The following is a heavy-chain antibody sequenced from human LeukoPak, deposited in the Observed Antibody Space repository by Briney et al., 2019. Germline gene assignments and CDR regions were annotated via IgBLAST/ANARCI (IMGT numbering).Heavy chain of an antibody. J-gene: IGHJ3*02. V-gene: IGHV4-59*01. CDR2: IYYSGST. Sequence: PSETLSLTCTVSGGSCSSYYWSLIRQPSGKGLEWIGYIYYSGSTDYNPSLKSRVTISVDTSKNQFSLKLSSVTAADTAVYYCAREDPDDAFDIWGQGTMVTVSS. CDR3: AREDPDDAFDI. CDR1: GGSCSSYY.